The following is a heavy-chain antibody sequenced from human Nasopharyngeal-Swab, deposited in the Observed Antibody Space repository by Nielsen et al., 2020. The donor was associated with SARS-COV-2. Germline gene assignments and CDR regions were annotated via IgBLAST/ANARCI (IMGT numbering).Heavy chain of an antibody. CDR3: ARGFIVATIFHYYYYMDV. J-gene: IGHJ6*03. V-gene: IGHV1-8*01. D-gene: IGHD5-12*01. Sequence: WVRQAPGQGLEWMGWMNPNSGNTGYAQKFQGRATMTRNTSISTAYMELSSLRSEDTAVYYCARGFIVATIFHYYYYMDVWGKGTTVTVSS. CDR2: MNPNSGNT.